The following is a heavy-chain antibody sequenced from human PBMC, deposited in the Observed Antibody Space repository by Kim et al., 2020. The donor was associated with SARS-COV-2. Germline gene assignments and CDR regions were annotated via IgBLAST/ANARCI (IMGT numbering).Heavy chain of an antibody. CDR3: ARDKDGYKTYFDY. CDR1: GYTFANYA. D-gene: IGHD5-12*01. Sequence: ASVKVSCKASGYTFANYAMHWVRQAPGQRLEWMGWINTANGNTYYSQKFQRRVTITRDTSASTAYMELSSLRSEDTAVYYCARDKDGYKTYFDYWGQGTLVTVSS. J-gene: IGHJ4*02. V-gene: IGHV1-3*04. CDR2: INTANGNT.